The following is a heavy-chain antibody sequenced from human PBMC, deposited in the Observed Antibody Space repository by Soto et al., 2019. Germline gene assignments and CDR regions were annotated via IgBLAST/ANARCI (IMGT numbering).Heavy chain of an antibody. Sequence: GGSLRLSCAAPGFTFTNYDMHWVRQAPGKGLEWMALILHDGSAEYYADSVKGRFTISRDNSTNTLYLQMNSMRAEDTAVYYCARSRDGYSFYFYYGMDGWGQGTTVTVSS. D-gene: IGHD4-4*01. CDR1: GFTFTNYD. CDR3: ARSRDGYSFYFYYGMDG. V-gene: IGHV3-30*03. CDR2: ILHDGSAE. J-gene: IGHJ6*02.